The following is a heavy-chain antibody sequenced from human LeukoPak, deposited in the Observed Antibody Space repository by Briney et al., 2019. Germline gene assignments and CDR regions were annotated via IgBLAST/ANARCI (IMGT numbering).Heavy chain of an antibody. Sequence: PSETLSLTCTVSGGSISSGDYYWSWIRQPPGKGLEWIGYIYYSGSTYYNPSLESRVSISVDTSKNQFSLKLSSVTAADTAVYYCAKQWLRNAFDIWGQGTMVTVSS. CDR1: GGSISSGDYY. J-gene: IGHJ3*02. D-gene: IGHD3-22*01. CDR2: IYYSGST. CDR3: AKQWLRNAFDI. V-gene: IGHV4-30-4*08.